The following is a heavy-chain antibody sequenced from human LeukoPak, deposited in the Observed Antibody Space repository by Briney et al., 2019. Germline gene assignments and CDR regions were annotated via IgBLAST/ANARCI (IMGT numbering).Heavy chain of an antibody. J-gene: IGHJ4*02. D-gene: IGHD3-3*01. CDR3: AKDSTFFGVVIYFDY. Sequence: SGGSLRLSCAASGFTFSSYAMSWVRQAPGKGLEWVSAISGSGGSTYYADSVKGRFTISRDNSKNTLYLQMNSLRAEDTAVYYCAKDSTFFGVVIYFDYWGQGTLVTVSS. V-gene: IGHV3-23*01. CDR2: ISGSGGST. CDR1: GFTFSSYA.